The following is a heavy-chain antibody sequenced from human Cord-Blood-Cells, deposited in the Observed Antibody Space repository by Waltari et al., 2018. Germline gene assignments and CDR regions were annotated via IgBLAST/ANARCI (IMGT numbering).Heavy chain of an antibody. CDR3: ASPRYSSSWYVDY. Sequence: QLQLQESGPGLVKPSETLSLTCTVSGGSISSSSYYWGWIRPPPGKGLGWIGSIHYIESTYPNPSLNSRVTISVDTSKNQFSPELGAVTDTDTAVYYCASPRYSSSWYVDYWGKGTLVTVSS. CDR1: GGSISSSSYY. D-gene: IGHD6-13*01. CDR2: IHYIEST. V-gene: IGHV4-39*01. J-gene: IGHJ4*02.